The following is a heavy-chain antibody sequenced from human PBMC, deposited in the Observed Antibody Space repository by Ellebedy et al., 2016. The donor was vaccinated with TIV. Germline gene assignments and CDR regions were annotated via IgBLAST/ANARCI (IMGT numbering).Heavy chain of an antibody. D-gene: IGHD3-22*01. J-gene: IGHJ4*02. CDR1: GFTFSSYW. V-gene: IGHV3-74*01. CDR3: ARAVWNYYDSSGSGY. CDR2: INSDGTSL. Sequence: GGSLRLXCAASGFTFSSYWLHWVRQAPGKGLVWVSRINSDGTSLSSADSVQGRFNISRDNAKNTVYLQMNSLSAEDTAVYYCARAVWNYYDSSGSGYWGQGTLVTVSS.